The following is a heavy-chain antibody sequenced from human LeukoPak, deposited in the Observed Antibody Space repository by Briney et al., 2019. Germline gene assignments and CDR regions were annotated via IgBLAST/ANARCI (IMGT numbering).Heavy chain of an antibody. V-gene: IGHV4-61*02. Sequence: PSQTLSLTCTVSGASLSSGNYYWSWIRQPAGRGLEWIGRIQTAGSTIYNPSLKSRVTMSLDTSKNQFSLNLGSVTAADTAIYYCARDLTLPPYNWFDPWGQGTLVTVSS. CDR3: ARDLTLPPYNWFDP. D-gene: IGHD3-16*01. CDR1: GASLSSGNYY. CDR2: IQTAGST. J-gene: IGHJ5*02.